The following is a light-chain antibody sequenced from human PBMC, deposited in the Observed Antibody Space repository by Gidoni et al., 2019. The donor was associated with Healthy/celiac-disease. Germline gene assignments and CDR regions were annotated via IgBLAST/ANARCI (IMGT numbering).Light chain of an antibody. CDR3: QQSYSTHLS. Sequence: DIQMTQSPSPLSASIEARVTTTCRASQSISSYLNWYQQKTGKAPKLLIYAASSLQSGVPSMFIGSGSVTDFSLTISSLQPEYFSTYYCQQSYSTHLSFGPGTKVEIK. CDR1: QSISSY. V-gene: IGKV1-39*01. CDR2: AAS. J-gene: IGKJ3*01.